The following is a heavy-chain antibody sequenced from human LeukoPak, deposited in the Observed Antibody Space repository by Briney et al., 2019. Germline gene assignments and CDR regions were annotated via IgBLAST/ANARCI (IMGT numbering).Heavy chain of an antibody. Sequence: GGSLRLSCAASGFTFSSYSMNWVRQAPGKGLEWVSYISSSSSTIYYADSVKGRFTISRDKAKNSLYLQMNSLRADDTAVYCCARQSISGSYYGGLDYWGQGTLVTVCS. V-gene: IGHV3-48*01. J-gene: IGHJ4*01. CDR2: ISSSSSTI. CDR1: GFTFSSYS. D-gene: IGHD1-26*01. CDR3: ARQSISGSYYGGLDY.